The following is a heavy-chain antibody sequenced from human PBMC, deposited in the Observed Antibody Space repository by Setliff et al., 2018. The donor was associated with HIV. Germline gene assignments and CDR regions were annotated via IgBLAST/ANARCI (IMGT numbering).Heavy chain of an antibody. CDR2: INTNTGNP. V-gene: IGHV7-4-1*02. Sequence: ASVKVSCKASGYTFTTYSMNWVRQAPGQGLERMGWINTNTGNPTYAQGFTGRFVFSLDTSVSTAYLQISSLKAEDTAVYYCARASRYCSRTSCHGDWFDPWGQGTLVTVSS. D-gene: IGHD2-2*01. J-gene: IGHJ5*02. CDR3: ARASRYCSRTSCHGDWFDP. CDR1: GYTFTTYS.